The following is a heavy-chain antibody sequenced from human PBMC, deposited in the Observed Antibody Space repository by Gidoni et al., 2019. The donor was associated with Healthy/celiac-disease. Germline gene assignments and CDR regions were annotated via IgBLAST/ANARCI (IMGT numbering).Heavy chain of an antibody. CDR2: INHSGST. CDR3: ATRRNNYDFWSGYYPGGSYWYFDL. Sequence: QVQLQQWGAGLLKPSETLSPTCAVYGGSFSVYYWSWIRQPPGKGLEWIGEINHSGSTNYNPCLKSQVTISVDTAKNQFSLKLSSVTAADTAVYYWATRRNNYDFWSGYYPGGSYWYFDLWGRGTLVTVSS. CDR1: GGSFSVYY. V-gene: IGHV4-34*01. J-gene: IGHJ2*01. D-gene: IGHD3-3*01.